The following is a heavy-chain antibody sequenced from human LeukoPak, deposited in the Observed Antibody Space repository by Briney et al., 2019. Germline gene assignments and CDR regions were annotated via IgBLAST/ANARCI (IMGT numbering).Heavy chain of an antibody. V-gene: IGHV3-15*01. D-gene: IGHD3-10*01. CDR2: IKSKTDGGTT. CDR3: TTAVIRGLNAFDI. J-gene: IGHJ3*02. CDR1: GFTFSSYW. Sequence: PGGSLRLSRAVSGFTFSSYWMSWVRQAPGKGLEWVGRIKSKTDGGTTNYAAPVKGTFTISRDDSKNTLYLQMNSLKTEDTAVYYCTTAVIRGLNAFDIWGRGTMVTVSS.